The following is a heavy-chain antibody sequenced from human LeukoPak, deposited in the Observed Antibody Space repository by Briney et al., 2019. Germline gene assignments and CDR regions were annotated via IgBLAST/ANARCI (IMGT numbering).Heavy chain of an antibody. CDR1: GGSISSSSYY. Sequence: PSETLSLTCTVSGGSISSSSYYWGWIRQPPGKGLEWIGSIYYSGSTYYNPSLKSRVTISVDTSKNQFSLKLSSVTAADTAVYYCARLGEPDYGSGSYHSYNWFDPWGQGTLVTVSS. V-gene: IGHV4-39*01. CDR2: IYYSGST. J-gene: IGHJ5*02. D-gene: IGHD3-10*01. CDR3: ARLGEPDYGSGSYHSYNWFDP.